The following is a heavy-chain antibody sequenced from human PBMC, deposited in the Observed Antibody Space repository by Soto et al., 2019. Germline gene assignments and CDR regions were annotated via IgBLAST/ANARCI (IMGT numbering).Heavy chain of an antibody. V-gene: IGHV1-69*06. CDR2: IIPIFGTA. D-gene: IGHD3-10*01. Sequence: QVQLVQSGAEVKKPGSSVKVSCKASGGTFSSYAISWVRQAPGQGLEWMGGIIPIFGTANYAQKFQGRVTITADKSTSTAYMELSSLRSEDTAVYYCARDRRATSVSYYMGFYYYGMDVWGQGTTVTVSS. CDR3: ARDRRATSVSYYMGFYYYGMDV. J-gene: IGHJ6*02. CDR1: GGTFSSYA.